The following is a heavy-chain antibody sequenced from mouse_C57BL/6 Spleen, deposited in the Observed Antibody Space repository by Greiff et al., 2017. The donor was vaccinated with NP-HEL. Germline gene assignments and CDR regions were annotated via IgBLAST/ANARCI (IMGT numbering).Heavy chain of an antibody. CDR2: IDPSDSYT. CDR1: GYTFTSYW. D-gene: IGHD1-1*01. V-gene: IGHV1-69*01. J-gene: IGHJ1*03. CDR3: ARGSTVVATRWYFDV. Sequence: QVQLQQPGAELVMPGASVKLSCKASGYTFTSYWMHWVKQRPGQGLEWIGEIDPSDSYTNYNQKFKGKSTLTVDKSSSTAYMQLSSLTSEDSAVYDCARGSTVVATRWYFDVWGTGTTVTVSS.